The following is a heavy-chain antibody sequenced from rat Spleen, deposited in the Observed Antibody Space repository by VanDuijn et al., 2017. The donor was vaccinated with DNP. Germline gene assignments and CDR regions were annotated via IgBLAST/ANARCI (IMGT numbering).Heavy chain of an antibody. CDR3: IRGYDGGGYY. J-gene: IGHJ2*01. CDR2: INSDGGST. Sequence: EVQLVETGGGLVQPGRSLKLSCVASGFTFSRNWMFWIHQAPGKGLEWVASINSDGGSTYHLDSVKGRFTISRDNVKRTLFLQMDSLRSEDTATYHCIRGYDGGGYYWGQGVMVTVSS. CDR1: GFTFSRNW. V-gene: IGHV5-58*01. D-gene: IGHD1-12*02.